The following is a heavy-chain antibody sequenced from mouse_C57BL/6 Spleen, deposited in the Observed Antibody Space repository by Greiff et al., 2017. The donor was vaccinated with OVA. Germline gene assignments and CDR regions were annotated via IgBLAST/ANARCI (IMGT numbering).Heavy chain of an antibody. V-gene: IGHV2-2*01. CDR2: IWSGGST. Sequence: QVQLQQSGPGLVQPSQSLSITCTVSGFSLTSYGVHWVRQSPGKGLEWLGVIWSGGSTDYNAAFISRLSISKDNSKSQVFFKMNSLQADDTAIYYCARGSVPHYDYDGDFDYWGQGTTLTVSS. D-gene: IGHD2-4*01. CDR1: GFSLTSYG. J-gene: IGHJ2*01. CDR3: ARGSVPHYDYDGDFDY.